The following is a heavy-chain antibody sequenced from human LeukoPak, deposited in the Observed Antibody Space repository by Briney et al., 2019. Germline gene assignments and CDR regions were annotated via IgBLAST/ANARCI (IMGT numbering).Heavy chain of an antibody. Sequence: PGESLKISCQGFGYPFTTSWIGWVRQLPGKGLEWTAIIYAGNSDAKYSPSFQGQVSISTDRSISTAYLHWSSLKASDTAIYYCAIINHPDGRVYWGQGTLVTVSS. D-gene: IGHD5-24*01. CDR2: IYAGNSDA. J-gene: IGHJ4*02. V-gene: IGHV5-51*01. CDR1: GYPFTTSW. CDR3: AIINHPDGRVY.